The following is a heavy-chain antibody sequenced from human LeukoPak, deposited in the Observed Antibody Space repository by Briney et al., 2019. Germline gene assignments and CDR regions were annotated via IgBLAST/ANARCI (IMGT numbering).Heavy chain of an antibody. CDR2: IYYSGST. CDR1: GDSISSYY. Sequence: SETLSLTCTVSGDSISSYYWSWVRQPPGKGLEWIGFIYYSGSTNYSPSLKSRVSISVDTSKNQFSLRLTSVTAADTAIYYCARLMELIRSPEFYLDYWGQGALVTVSS. J-gene: IGHJ4*02. CDR3: ARLMELIRSPEFYLDY. D-gene: IGHD2-15*01. V-gene: IGHV4-59*08.